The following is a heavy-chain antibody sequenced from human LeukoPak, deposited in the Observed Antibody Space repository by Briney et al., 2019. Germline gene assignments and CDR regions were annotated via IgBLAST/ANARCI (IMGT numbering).Heavy chain of an antibody. J-gene: IGHJ4*02. Sequence: ASVKVSCKASGYTFTSYDINWVRQATGQGLEWMGWMNPNSGNTGYAQKFQGRVTITRNTSISTAYMELSSLGSEDTAVYYCARGGASSIAGNEGFDYWGQGTLVTVSS. V-gene: IGHV1-8*03. CDR1: GYTFTSYD. CDR2: MNPNSGNT. CDR3: ARGGASSIAGNEGFDY. D-gene: IGHD6-6*01.